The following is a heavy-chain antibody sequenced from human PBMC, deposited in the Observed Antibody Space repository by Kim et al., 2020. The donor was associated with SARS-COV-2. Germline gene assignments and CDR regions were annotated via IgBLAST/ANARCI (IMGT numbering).Heavy chain of an antibody. Sequence: YAPSVRGRFTSSRDNSKNTLYVQMHSLRAEDTAVYFCTKGSGCYDYGMDMWGQGTTVTVSS. V-gene: IGHV3-23*01. J-gene: IGHJ6*02. D-gene: IGHD6-19*01. CDR3: TKGSGCYDYGMDM.